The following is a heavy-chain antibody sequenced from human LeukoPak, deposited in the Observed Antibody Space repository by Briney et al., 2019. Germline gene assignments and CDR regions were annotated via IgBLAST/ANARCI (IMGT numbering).Heavy chain of an antibody. CDR3: ARGGITMVRGVIAYYYYYYMDV. CDR2: INTNTGNP. Sequence: ASVKVSCKASGYTFTSYAMNWVRQARGQGLEWMGWINTNTGNPTYAQGFTGRFVFSLDTSVSTAYLQISSLKAEDTAVYYCARGGITMVRGVIAYYYYYYMDVWGKGTTVTVSS. D-gene: IGHD3-10*01. J-gene: IGHJ6*03. CDR1: GYTFTSYA. V-gene: IGHV7-4-1*02.